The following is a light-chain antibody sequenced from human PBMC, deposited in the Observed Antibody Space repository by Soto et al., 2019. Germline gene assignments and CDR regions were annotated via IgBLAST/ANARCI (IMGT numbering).Light chain of an antibody. J-gene: IGKJ2*01. CDR1: QSISSY. V-gene: IGKV1-39*01. Sequence: DIQMTQSPSSLYASVGDRVTITCRSSQSISSYLNWYQQKPGKAPKLLIYAASSLQIGVPSSFSCSGSGTDFTLTISSLQPEEFATYYCQQRYRTSYTFGQGTKLEIK. CDR3: QQRYRTSYT. CDR2: AAS.